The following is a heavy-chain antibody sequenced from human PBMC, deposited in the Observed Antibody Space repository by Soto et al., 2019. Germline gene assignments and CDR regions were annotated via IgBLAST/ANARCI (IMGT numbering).Heavy chain of an antibody. CDR2: IHHSGIS. Sequence: QVQLQESGPGLVKPSGTLSLTCGVSGGSISSSNWWSWVRQPPGKGLEWIGEIHHSGISKYNPSLQSRLTISLDKSKNHFSLQLTSVTAADTAVYYCARACLNGICYTQGLDLWGQRTLVLVSS. CDR1: GGSISSSNW. V-gene: IGHV4-4*02. D-gene: IGHD2-8*01. J-gene: IGHJ4*02. CDR3: ARACLNGICYTQGLDL.